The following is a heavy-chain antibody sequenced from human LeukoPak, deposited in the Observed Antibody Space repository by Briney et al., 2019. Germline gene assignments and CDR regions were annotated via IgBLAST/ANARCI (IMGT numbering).Heavy chain of an antibody. CDR2: IWYDGSNK. Sequence: PGGSLRLSCAASGFTFSSYAMHWVRQAPGKGLEWVAVIWYDGSNKYYADSVKGRFTISRDHSKNTLYLQMKSLRAEDTAVYYCARELEIAVVGTLGYWGQGTLVTVSS. D-gene: IGHD6-19*01. CDR1: GFTFSSYA. CDR3: ARELEIAVVGTLGY. V-gene: IGHV3-33*01. J-gene: IGHJ4*02.